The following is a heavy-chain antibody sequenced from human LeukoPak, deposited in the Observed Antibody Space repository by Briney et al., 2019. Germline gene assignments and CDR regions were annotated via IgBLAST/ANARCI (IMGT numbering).Heavy chain of an antibody. D-gene: IGHD3-3*01. CDR1: GGSFSGYY. CDR3: ARVVVFGVVSSDYYYYYMDV. V-gene: IGHV4-34*01. J-gene: IGHJ6*03. CDR2: INHSGST. Sequence: PSETLSLTCAVYGGSFSGYYWSWIRQPPGKGLEWIGEINHSGSTNYNPSPKSRVTISVDTSKNQFSLKLSSVTAADTAVYYCARVVVFGVVSSDYYYYYMDVWGKGTTVTVSS.